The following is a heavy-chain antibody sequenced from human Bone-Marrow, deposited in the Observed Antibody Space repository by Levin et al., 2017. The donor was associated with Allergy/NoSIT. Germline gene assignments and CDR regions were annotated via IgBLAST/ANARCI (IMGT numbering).Heavy chain of an antibody. CDR2: NSNGGDST. CDR1: GFTFSTFP. D-gene: IGHD2/OR15-2a*01. J-gene: IGHJ3*02. CDR3: AKAFGHIDPFDI. V-gene: IGHV3-23*01. Sequence: HSGGSLRLSCAASGFTFSTFPMSWVRQAPGKGLEWVSSNSNGGDSTYFADSVKGRFTISRDNSKNTLYLQLSSLRAEDTAVYYCAKAFGHIDPFDIWGQGTLVTVSS.